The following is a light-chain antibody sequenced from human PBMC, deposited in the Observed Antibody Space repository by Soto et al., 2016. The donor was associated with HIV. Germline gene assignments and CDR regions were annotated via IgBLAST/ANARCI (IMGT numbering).Light chain of an antibody. CDR1: QSISRY. J-gene: IGKJ4*01. CDR3: QQTYSTLL. CDR2: GAS. V-gene: IGKV1-39*01. Sequence: DIQLTQSPSSLSASIGDRVTITRRASQSISRYLNWYQQKPGKALKLLIYGASSLQSGVPSRFSGSGSGTDFTLTISSLQPEDFATYYCQQTYSTLLFGGGTKVEIK.